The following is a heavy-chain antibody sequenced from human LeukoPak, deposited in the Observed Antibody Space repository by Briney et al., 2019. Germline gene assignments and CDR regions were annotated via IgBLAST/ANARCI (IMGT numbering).Heavy chain of an antibody. Sequence: ASVKVSCKASGYTFTSYGISWVRQAPGQGLEWMGWISAYNGNTNYAQKLQGRVTMTTDTSTSTAYMELRSLRSDDTAVYYCARLGEQLVGGYYFDYWGQGTLVTVSS. V-gene: IGHV1-18*01. D-gene: IGHD6-6*01. CDR1: GYTFTSYG. CDR2: ISAYNGNT. CDR3: ARLGEQLVGGYYFDY. J-gene: IGHJ4*02.